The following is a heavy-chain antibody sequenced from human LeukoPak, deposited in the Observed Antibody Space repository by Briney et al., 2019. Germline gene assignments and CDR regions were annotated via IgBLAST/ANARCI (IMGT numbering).Heavy chain of an antibody. CDR3: AKSSSAWVEIDY. J-gene: IGHJ4*02. CDR2: IYSGGDT. V-gene: IGHV3-53*01. CDR1: GFTVSSNY. Sequence: GGSLRLSCAAPGFTVSSNYMSWVRQAPGKGLEWVSVIYSGGDTYYADSVKGRFTISRDNSKNTLYLQMNSLRAEDTAVYYCAKSSSAWVEIDYWGQGTLVTVSS. D-gene: IGHD6-19*01.